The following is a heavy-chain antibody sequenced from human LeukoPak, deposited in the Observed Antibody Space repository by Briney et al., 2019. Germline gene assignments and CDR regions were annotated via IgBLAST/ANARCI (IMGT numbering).Heavy chain of an antibody. CDR1: GFSFSSYG. V-gene: IGHV3-30*03. D-gene: IGHD5-24*01. CDR3: ATPLRDGYNYFDY. J-gene: IGHJ4*02. Sequence: PGGSLRLSCAASGFSFSSYGMHWVRQAPGKGLEWVAIISYDGSNKYYADSVKGRFTISRDNSKNTLYLQMNSLRAEDTAVYYCATPLRDGYNYFDYWGQGTLVIVSS. CDR2: ISYDGSNK.